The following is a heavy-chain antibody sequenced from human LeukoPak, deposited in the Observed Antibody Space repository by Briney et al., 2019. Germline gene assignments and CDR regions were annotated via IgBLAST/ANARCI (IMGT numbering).Heavy chain of an antibody. CDR3: ASGYSSGWYPFDY. Sequence: GGSLRLSCAASGFTFSSYSMNWVRQGPGKGLEWVSSISSSSYYIYYADSMKGRFTISRDNAKNSLYLQMNSLRAEDTAVYYCASGYSSGWYPFDYWGQGTLVTVSS. V-gene: IGHV3-21*01. CDR1: GFTFSSYS. D-gene: IGHD6-19*01. CDR2: ISSSSYYI. J-gene: IGHJ4*02.